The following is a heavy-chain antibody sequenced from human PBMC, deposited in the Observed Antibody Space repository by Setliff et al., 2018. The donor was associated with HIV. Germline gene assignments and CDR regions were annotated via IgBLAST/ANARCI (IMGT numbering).Heavy chain of an antibody. CDR1: GFTVSNDY. Sequence: PGGSLRLSCAASGFTVSNDYMSWVRQAPGRGLEWVSVIHSGGSTYYADSVKGRFIISRDNSKNTLYLQMNSLRVEDTAVYYCARELYREWDYWGQGTLVTVSS. CDR2: IHSGGST. J-gene: IGHJ4*02. V-gene: IGHV3-66*01. D-gene: IGHD3-16*02. CDR3: ARELYREWDY.